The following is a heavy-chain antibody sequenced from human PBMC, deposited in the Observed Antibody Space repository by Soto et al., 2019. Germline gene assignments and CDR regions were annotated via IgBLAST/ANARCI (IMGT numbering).Heavy chain of an antibody. CDR2: IYYSGST. Sequence: QVQLQESGPGLVKPSQTLSLTCTVSGGSISSGGYYWSWIRQHPGKGLEWIGYIYYSGSTYYNPSLKSRVTISVDTSKNQCSLKLSSVTAADTAVYYCARSYYDSSGYYFQFDYWGQGTLVTVSS. J-gene: IGHJ4*02. D-gene: IGHD3-22*01. CDR1: GGSISSGGYY. CDR3: ARSYYDSSGYYFQFDY. V-gene: IGHV4-31*03.